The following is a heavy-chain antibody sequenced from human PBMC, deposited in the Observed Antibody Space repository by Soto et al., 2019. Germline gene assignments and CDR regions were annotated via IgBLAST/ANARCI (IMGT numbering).Heavy chain of an antibody. CDR2: INHNGISR. D-gene: IGHD6-19*01. CDR1: GFTFGSYA. J-gene: IGHJ5*02. CDR3: AKDLYSSGWCNYFDP. V-gene: IGHV3-64*04. Sequence: PGGSLRLSCSASGFTFGSYAFHWVRQAPGKGLEYVSAINHNGISRYYADSVKGRFTISRDDSKNTLYLLMDSLRAEDTAVYFCAKDLYSSGWCNYFDPWGLGTPVTVSS.